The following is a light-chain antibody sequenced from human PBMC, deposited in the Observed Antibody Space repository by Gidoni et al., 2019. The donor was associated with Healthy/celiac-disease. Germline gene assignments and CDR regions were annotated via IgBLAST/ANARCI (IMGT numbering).Light chain of an antibody. V-gene: IGKV3-15*01. CDR2: GAS. CDR1: QSVSYN. CDR3: QQYNNWPYS. J-gene: IGKJ2*03. Sequence: EIVMTQSPATLSVSPGERATLSCRASQSVSYNLAWYQQKPGQAPRLLIYGASTRATGVPARFSGSGSGTEFTLAFSSLQSEDFAVYYCQQYNNWPYSFGQGTKLEIK.